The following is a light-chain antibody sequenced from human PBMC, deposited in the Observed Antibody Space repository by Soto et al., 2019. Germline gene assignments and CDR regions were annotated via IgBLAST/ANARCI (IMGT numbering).Light chain of an antibody. CDR1: QSVSNNY. CDR3: QQYGSSPVS. Sequence: EIVLTQSPGTLSLSPGERAILSCRASQSVSNNYLAWYQQKPGQAPRFLMYGASSRATGTPDRFSGSGSGTDFTLTISRLEPEDYAVYYCQQYGSSPVSFAPGTKVDIK. CDR2: GAS. J-gene: IGKJ3*01. V-gene: IGKV3-20*01.